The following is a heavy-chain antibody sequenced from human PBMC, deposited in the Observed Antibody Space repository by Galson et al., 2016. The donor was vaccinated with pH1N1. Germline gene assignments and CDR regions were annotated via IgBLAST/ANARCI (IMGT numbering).Heavy chain of an antibody. D-gene: IGHD3-22*01. CDR2: ISAGGRST. CDR1: GFTFSSYA. V-gene: IGHV3-23*01. CDR3: AKYDSSGFYYGGRLK. J-gene: IGHJ4*02. Sequence: SLRLSCAASGFTFSSYAMSWVRQSPGKGLQWLSAISAGGRSTYYAHSVKGRFTISRDNSKNTLYLQMNSLRADDTAVYYCAKYDSSGFYYGGRLKWGQGTLLTVSS.